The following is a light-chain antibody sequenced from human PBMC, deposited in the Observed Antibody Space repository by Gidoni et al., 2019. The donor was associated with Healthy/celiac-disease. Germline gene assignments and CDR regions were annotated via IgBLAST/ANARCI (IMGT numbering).Light chain of an antibody. CDR1: SSDVGGYNY. CDR2: DVS. Sequence: QSALTQPASVSGSPGQSITMSCTGTSSDVGGYNYVSWYQPPPGKAPKLMIYDVSTRPTGVSNRFSGSNSGNTASLTISGLQAEDEADYYCSSYTSSSTWVFGGGTNLTVL. V-gene: IGLV2-14*01. J-gene: IGLJ3*02. CDR3: SSYTSSSTWV.